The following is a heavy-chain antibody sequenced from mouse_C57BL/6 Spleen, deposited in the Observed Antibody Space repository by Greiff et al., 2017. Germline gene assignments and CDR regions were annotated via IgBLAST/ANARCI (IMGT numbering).Heavy chain of an antibody. CDR1: GFTFSSYA. D-gene: IGHD1-1*01. Sequence: EVQRVESGGGLVKPGGSLKLSCAASGFTFSSYAMSWVRQTPEKRLEWVATISDGGSYTFYPDNVKGRFTISRDNAKSNLYLQMSHLKSEDTAMYYCARDYYGSSYPFAYWGQGTLVTVSA. CDR2: ISDGGSYT. J-gene: IGHJ3*01. CDR3: ARDYYGSSYPFAY. V-gene: IGHV5-4*01.